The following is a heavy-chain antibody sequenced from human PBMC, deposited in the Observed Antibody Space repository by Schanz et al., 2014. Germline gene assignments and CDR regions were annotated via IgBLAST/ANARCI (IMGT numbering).Heavy chain of an antibody. V-gene: IGHV1-46*03. CDR1: GYTFTSYD. J-gene: IGHJ4*02. CDR3: ARGGFFDSTSFDS. CDR2: INPSSGTT. D-gene: IGHD2-2*01. Sequence: QVQLVQSGAEVKKPGASVKVSCKASGYTFTSYDINWVRQAPGQGLEWMGKINPSSGTTRIAQNFQGRLTVTRDTSTSTVNMELSSLRSEDTAVYYCARGGFFDSTSFDSWGQGTLVTGS.